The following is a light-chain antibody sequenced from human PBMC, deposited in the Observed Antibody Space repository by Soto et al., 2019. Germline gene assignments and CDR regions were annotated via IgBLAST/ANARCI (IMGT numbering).Light chain of an antibody. CDR1: QSISSW. CDR2: DAS. V-gene: IGKV1-5*01. CDR3: QHYNSYWT. J-gene: IGKJ1*01. Sequence: IQMTLSPSTLSASVGDRVTITCRASQSISSWLAWYQQKPGKAPKLLIYDASSLESGVPSRFSGSGSGTEFTLTISSLQPDDIATYYCQHYNSYWTFGQGTKVDIK.